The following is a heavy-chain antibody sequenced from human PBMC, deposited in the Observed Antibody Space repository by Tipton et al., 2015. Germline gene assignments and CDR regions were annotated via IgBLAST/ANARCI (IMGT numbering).Heavy chain of an antibody. J-gene: IGHJ4*02. V-gene: IGHV3-64D*08. Sequence: SLRLSCSAAGFTLSRYAMNWVRQAPGKGLEYVSAISSNGYNTYYADSVKGRFTISRDNSKNSLYLQMSSLRAEDTAVYYCVKDGYYYDNSGYSPLDYWGQGTLVTVSS. D-gene: IGHD3-22*01. CDR1: GFTLSRYA. CDR3: VKDGYYYDNSGYSPLDY. CDR2: ISSNGYNT.